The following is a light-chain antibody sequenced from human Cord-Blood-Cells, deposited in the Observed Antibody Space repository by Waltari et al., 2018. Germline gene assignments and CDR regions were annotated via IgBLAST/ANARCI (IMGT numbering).Light chain of an antibody. CDR3: QQLTL. V-gene: IGKV1-9*01. CDR2: AAS. CDR1: QGISSY. J-gene: IGKJ2*01. Sequence: IQLTQSPSSLSASVGDRVTITCRASQGISSYLAWYQQKPGKAPKLLIYAASTLQSGVPSRFSGSGSGTDFTLTISSLQPEDSATYYCQQLTLFGQGTKLEIK.